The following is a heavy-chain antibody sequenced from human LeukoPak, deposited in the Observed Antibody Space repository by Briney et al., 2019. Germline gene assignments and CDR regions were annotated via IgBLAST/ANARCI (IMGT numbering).Heavy chain of an antibody. CDR1: GIILSSYW. V-gene: IGHV3-23*01. Sequence: GGSLRLSCAASGIILSSYWMSWVRQAPGKGLEWVSAISGSGGSTYYADSVKGRFTISRDNSKNTLYLQMNSLRAEDTAVYYCAKGRSGDDYVWGSYRYLFDYWGQGTLVTVSS. CDR2: ISGSGGST. J-gene: IGHJ4*02. CDR3: AKGRSGDDYVWGSYRYLFDY. D-gene: IGHD3-16*02.